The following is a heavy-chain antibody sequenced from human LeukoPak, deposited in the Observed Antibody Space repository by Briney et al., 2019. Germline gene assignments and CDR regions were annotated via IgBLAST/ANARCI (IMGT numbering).Heavy chain of an antibody. CDR3: AKDLVTGSLDY. CDR2: ISGSGGST. J-gene: IGHJ4*02. CDR1: GFTFSSYV. V-gene: IGHV3-23*01. Sequence: GGSLRLSCAASGFTFSSYVMHWVRQAPGKGLEWVSSISGSGGSTYYADSVRGRFTISRDNSKNTLYLQMNSLRADDTAVYYCAKDLVTGSLDYWGQGTLVTVSS. D-gene: IGHD3-10*01.